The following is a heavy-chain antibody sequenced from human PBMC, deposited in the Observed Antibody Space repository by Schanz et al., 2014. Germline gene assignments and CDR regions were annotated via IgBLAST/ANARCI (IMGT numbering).Heavy chain of an antibody. V-gene: IGHV3-15*01. Sequence: VQVVESGGGLVKPGGSLRLSCATSGFTFSQAWMSWVRQAPGKGLEWVGRIKSKSDSGTTDYAAPVRGRFTISRDDSKNTLYLQMNSLRAEDTAVYYCARLWSGAGTHFDYWGQGTLVTVSS. CDR3: ARLWSGAGTHFDY. D-gene: IGHD3-10*02. CDR1: GFTFSQAW. J-gene: IGHJ4*02. CDR2: IKSKSDSGTT.